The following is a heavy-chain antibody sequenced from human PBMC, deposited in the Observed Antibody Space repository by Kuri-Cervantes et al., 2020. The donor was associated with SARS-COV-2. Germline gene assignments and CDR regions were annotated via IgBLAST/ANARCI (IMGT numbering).Heavy chain of an antibody. Sequence: SVKVSCKASGSTFSGSAIQWVRQARGQRLEWIGWIVVGSGNTDYAREFQERVTITRDMSTTTVYMELSGLRSDDTAMYYCAPFYYRSINNWSDPWVQGTQVTVSS. CDR3: APFYYRSINNWSDP. CDR1: GSTFSGSA. V-gene: IGHV1-58*02. CDR2: IVVGSGNT. D-gene: IGHD3-10*01. J-gene: IGHJ5*02.